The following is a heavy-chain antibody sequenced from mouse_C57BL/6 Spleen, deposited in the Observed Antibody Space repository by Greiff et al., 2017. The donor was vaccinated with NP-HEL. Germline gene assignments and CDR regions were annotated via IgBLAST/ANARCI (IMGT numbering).Heavy chain of an antibody. CDR3: ARFIYDYDAWFAY. CDR2: IYPRSGNT. Sequence: VKLVESGAELARPGASVKLSCKASGYTFTSYGISWVKQRTGQGLEWIGEIYPRSGNTYYNEKFKGKATLTADKSSSTAYMELRSLTSEDSAVYFCARFIYDYDAWFAYWGQGTLVTVSA. V-gene: IGHV1-81*01. D-gene: IGHD2-4*01. CDR1: GYTFTSYG. J-gene: IGHJ3*01.